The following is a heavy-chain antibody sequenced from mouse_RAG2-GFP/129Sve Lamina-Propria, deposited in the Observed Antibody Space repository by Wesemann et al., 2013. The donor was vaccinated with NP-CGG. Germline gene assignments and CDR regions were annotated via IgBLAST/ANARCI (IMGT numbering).Heavy chain of an antibody. CDR3: ARAPAMDY. J-gene: IGHJ4*01. V-gene: IGHV9-3*01. CDR2: INTYSGVP. CDR1: GYTFTTYG. Sequence: QIQLVQSGPELKKPGETVKISCKASGYTFTTYGMSWVKQAPGKGLKWMGWINTYSGVPTYADDFKGRFAFSLETSASTAYLQINNLKNEDTATYFCARAPAMDYWGQGTSVTVSS.